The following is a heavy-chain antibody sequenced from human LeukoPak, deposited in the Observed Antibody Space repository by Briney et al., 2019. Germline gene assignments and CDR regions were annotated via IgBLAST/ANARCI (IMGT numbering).Heavy chain of an antibody. CDR3: ASHTYSSGWYYFDY. D-gene: IGHD6-19*01. CDR1: GFTVSSNY. CDR2: IYSGGST. J-gene: IGHJ4*02. Sequence: GGSLRLSCAASGFTVSSNYMSWVRQAPVKGLEWVSVIYSGGSTYYADSVKGRFTISRDNSKNTLYLQMNSLRAEDTAVYYCASHTYSSGWYYFDYWGQGTLVTVSS. V-gene: IGHV3-66*04.